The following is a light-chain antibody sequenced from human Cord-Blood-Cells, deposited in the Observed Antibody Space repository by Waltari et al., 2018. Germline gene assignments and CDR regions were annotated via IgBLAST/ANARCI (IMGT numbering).Light chain of an antibody. CDR3: KQSYSTLWT. Sequence: DIQMTQPPSSLSASVGDSVTITCRASQSISSYLNWYQQKPGKAPKLLIYAASSLQSGVPARFSGSGSGTDFTITISSLQPEDFATYYWKQSYSTLWTFGQGTKVEIK. V-gene: IGKV1-39*01. CDR1: QSISSY. J-gene: IGKJ1*01. CDR2: AAS.